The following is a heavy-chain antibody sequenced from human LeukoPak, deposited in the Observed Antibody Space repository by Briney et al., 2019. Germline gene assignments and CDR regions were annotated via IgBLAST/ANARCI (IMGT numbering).Heavy chain of an antibody. D-gene: IGHD3-16*01. V-gene: IGHV4-38-2*02. J-gene: IGHJ5*02. CDR2: IYHSGST. CDR1: GYSISSGYY. Sequence: SETLSLTCTVSGYSISSGYYWGWIRQPPGKGLEWIGSIYHSGSTYYNPSLKSRVTISVDTSKNQFSLKLSSVTAADTAVYYCARGNFGVKIWFDPWGQGTLVTVSS. CDR3: ARGNFGVKIWFDP.